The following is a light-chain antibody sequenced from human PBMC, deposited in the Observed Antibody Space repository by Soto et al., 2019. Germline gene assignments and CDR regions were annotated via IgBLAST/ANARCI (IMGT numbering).Light chain of an antibody. Sequence: DIQITQSPSTLSLFLGDRVTITCRASQSISDSLAWYQQKPGKAPDLLISDVSSLERGVPSRFSGSGSGTEFTLTISSMQPDDFATYYCQQYNGYSRTFGQGTKVDIK. CDR2: DVS. J-gene: IGKJ1*01. V-gene: IGKV1-5*01. CDR3: QQYNGYSRT. CDR1: QSISDS.